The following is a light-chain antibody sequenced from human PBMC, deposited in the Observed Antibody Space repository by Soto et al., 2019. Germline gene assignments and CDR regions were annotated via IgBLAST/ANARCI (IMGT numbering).Light chain of an antibody. CDR3: QQYGRT. V-gene: IGKV3-20*01. CDR2: AAS. J-gene: IGKJ5*01. Sequence: SPGERATLSCRASQSISTNYLAWYQQKPGQAPRLLLYAASNRVTGIPDRFSGSGSGTDFTLTINRLEPEDFALYYCQQYGRTFGQGTRLEIK. CDR1: QSISTNY.